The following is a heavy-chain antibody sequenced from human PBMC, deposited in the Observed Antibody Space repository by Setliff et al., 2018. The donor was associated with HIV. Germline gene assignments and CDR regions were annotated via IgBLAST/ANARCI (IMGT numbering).Heavy chain of an antibody. D-gene: IGHD3-10*01. CDR1: GFTFSTYA. J-gene: IGHJ6*02. Sequence: PGGSLRLSCAASGFTFSTYAMSWVRQAPGKGLAWVSAISAGGGSTYYAYSVKGRFTISRDNAKNSMDLQMNSLRAEDTAIYYCARKLRPGHGVDVWGQGTTVTVSS. CDR3: ARKLRPGHGVDV. CDR2: ISAGGGST. V-gene: IGHV3-23*01.